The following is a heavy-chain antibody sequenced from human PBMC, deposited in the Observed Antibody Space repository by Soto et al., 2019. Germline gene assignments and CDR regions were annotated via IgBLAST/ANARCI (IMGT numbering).Heavy chain of an antibody. Sequence: QVQLVQSGAEVRKPGSSVRVSCKASGGSFNRHTISWVRQAPGQGLEWMGGIIPIFGTANHAQKFQGRVTIIADETNSKVYMEISKPRFDRQAIYYCSRGVGFGRTDYYYAYWGQGTLVIVSS. D-gene: IGHD3-9*01. CDR2: IIPIFGTA. J-gene: IGHJ4*02. CDR1: GGSFNRHT. CDR3: SRGVGFGRTDYYYAY. V-gene: IGHV1-69*01.